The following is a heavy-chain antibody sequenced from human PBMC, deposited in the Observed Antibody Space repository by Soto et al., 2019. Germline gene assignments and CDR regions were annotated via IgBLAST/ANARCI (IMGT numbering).Heavy chain of an antibody. J-gene: IGHJ4*02. CDR2: IYWDDDK. CDR1: GFSLTTTEVA. CDR3: AHRGPMATVAFEY. V-gene: IGHV2-5*02. Sequence: QITLKESGPSLVNPTQSLTLTCSFSGFSLTTTEVAVGWIRQPPGTALEWRALIYWDDDKRYSPSLKSSLTITKDTAKTHVVLTITNVHPEDTATYFCAHRGPMATVAFEYWGKGILVTVSS. D-gene: IGHD4-17*01.